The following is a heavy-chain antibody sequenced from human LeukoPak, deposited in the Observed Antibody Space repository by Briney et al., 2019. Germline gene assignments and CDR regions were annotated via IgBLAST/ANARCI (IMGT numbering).Heavy chain of an antibody. J-gene: IGHJ6*02. V-gene: IGHV3-23*01. D-gene: IGHD6-13*01. CDR2: TSGGSEDT. CDR3: ARTIAQYSNSWLYFYYGLDV. CDR1: GFTFGSYA. Sequence: GGSLRLSCTASGFTFGSYAMSWVRQAPGKGLEWVSSTSGGSEDTYYADSVKGRFTISRDNSKSTLNLQLNSLRAEDTAVYYCARTIAQYSNSWLYFYYGLDVWGQGTTVTVSS.